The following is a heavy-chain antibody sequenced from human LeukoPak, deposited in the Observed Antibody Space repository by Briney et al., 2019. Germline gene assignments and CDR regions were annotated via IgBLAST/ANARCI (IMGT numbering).Heavy chain of an antibody. CDR1: GFTFSSYG. CDR3: AKGRDNGWYGGGDFDY. V-gene: IGHV3-30*02. CDR2: IRYDGSNK. J-gene: IGHJ4*02. D-gene: IGHD6-19*01. Sequence: GGSLRLSCAASGFTFSSYGMHWVRQAPGKGLEWVAFIRYDGSNKYYADSVKGRFTISRDNSKNTLYLQMNSLRAEDTAVYYCAKGRDNGWYGGGDFDYWGQGTLVTVSS.